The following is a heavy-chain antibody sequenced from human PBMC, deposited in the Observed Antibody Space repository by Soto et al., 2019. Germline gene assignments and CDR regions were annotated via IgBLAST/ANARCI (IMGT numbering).Heavy chain of an antibody. D-gene: IGHD1-26*01. CDR3: ASRPSGSGFDP. Sequence: PSETLSLTCAVSGGSISSGGYSWIWIRQPPGKGLEWIGYIFHSGSTYYSPSFKSRVTISVDRSKNQFSLKLSSVTAADTAVYYCASRPSGSGFDPWGQGTLVTVSS. J-gene: IGHJ5*02. CDR2: IFHSGST. CDR1: GGSISSGGYS. V-gene: IGHV4-30-2*01.